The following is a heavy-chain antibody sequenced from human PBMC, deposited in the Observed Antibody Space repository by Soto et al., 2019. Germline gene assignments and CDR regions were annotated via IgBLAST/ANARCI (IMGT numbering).Heavy chain of an antibody. D-gene: IGHD2-15*01. CDR1: GSTLTELS. J-gene: IGHJ4*02. CDR3: ATDLVLTRQDIVVVVAAISGFVY. CDR2: FDPEDGET. V-gene: IGHV1-24*01. Sequence: GPSLKVSCKVSGSTLTELSMHLVRQAPGKGLEWMGGFDPEDGETIYAQKFQGRVTMTEDTSTDTAYMELSSLRSEDTAVYYCATDLVLTRQDIVVVVAAISGFVYWGQGTLVTVSS.